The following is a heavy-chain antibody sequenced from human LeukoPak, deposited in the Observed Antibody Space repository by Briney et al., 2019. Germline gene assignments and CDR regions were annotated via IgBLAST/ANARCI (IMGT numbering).Heavy chain of an antibody. CDR3: ARGRAVFGPHWFDP. J-gene: IGHJ5*02. V-gene: IGHV4-34*01. D-gene: IGHD3-3*01. CDR2: INYGGTT. CDR1: GGSFSGYY. Sequence: PSETLSLTCAVYGGSFSGYYWSWIRQPPGKGQEWIGEINYGGTTKSNPSLKSRLTISIDTSKNQFPLKLTSVAAADTAVYFCARGRAVFGPHWFDPWGQGTLVTVSP.